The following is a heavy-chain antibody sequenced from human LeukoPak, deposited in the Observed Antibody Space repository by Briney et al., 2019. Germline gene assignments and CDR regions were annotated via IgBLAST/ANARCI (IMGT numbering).Heavy chain of an antibody. CDR2: IYYSGST. D-gene: IGHD2-2*01. V-gene: IGHV4-59*12. J-gene: IGHJ3*02. CDR3: ARDSYCSSTSCYDAFDI. Sequence: PSETLSLTCTVSGGSISSYYWSWIRQPPGKGLEWIGYIYYSGSTNYNPPLKSRVTISVDTSKNQFSLKLSSVTAADTAVYYCARDSYCSSTSCYDAFDIWGQGTMVTVSS. CDR1: GGSISSYY.